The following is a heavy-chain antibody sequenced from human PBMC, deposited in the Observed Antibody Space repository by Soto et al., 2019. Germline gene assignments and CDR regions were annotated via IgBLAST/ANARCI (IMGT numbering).Heavy chain of an antibody. J-gene: IGHJ4*02. D-gene: IGHD2-21*01. V-gene: IGHV3-74*01. CDR2: LNSDGSIT. CDR1: GFTFSGHW. CDR3: VKGGPYITSLFDR. Sequence: GGSLRLSCAASGFTFSGHWMHWVRQTPGKGLVWLSRLNSDGSITDYADSVKGRFSTSRDNAKSTLNLQMNSLRAEDTAVYYCVKGGPYITSLFDRWGQGTVVTVSS.